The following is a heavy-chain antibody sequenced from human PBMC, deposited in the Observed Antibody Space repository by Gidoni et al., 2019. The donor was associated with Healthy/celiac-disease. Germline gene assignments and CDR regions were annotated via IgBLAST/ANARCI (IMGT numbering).Heavy chain of an antibody. Sequence: QVQLVQSGAEVKKPGASVKVSCKASGYTFTSYAMHWVRQAPGQRLEWMGWINAGNGNTKYSQKFQGRVTITRDTSASTAYMELSSLRSEDTAVYYCARETVAAKGAFDYWGQGTLVTVSS. CDR3: ARETVAAKGAFDY. CDR2: INAGNGNT. V-gene: IGHV1-3*01. CDR1: GYTFTSYA. J-gene: IGHJ4*02. D-gene: IGHD6-19*01.